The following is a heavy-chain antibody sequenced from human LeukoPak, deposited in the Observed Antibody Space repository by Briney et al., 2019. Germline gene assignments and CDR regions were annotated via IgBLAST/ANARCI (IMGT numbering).Heavy chain of an antibody. D-gene: IGHD3-22*01. CDR3: ASLVYTYYYDSSGYYDY. CDR1: GGSISSYY. CDR2: IYYSGST. V-gene: IGHV4-39*01. Sequence: SETLSLTCTVSGGSISSYYWGWIRQPPGKGLEWIGSIYYSGSTYYNPSLKSRVTISVDTSKNQFSLKLSSVTAADTAVYYCASLVYTYYYDSSGYYDYWGQGTLVTVSS. J-gene: IGHJ4*02.